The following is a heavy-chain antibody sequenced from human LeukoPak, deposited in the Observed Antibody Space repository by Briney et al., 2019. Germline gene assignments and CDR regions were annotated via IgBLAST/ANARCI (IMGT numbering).Heavy chain of an antibody. D-gene: IGHD3-10*01. V-gene: IGHV3-48*02. J-gene: IGHJ4*02. CDR1: GFTFSSYG. Sequence: PGGSLRLSCAASGFTFSSYGMNWVRRAPGRGLEWVSYISSSGSSIYYADSVKGRFTISRDNAKNSLYLQMNSLRDEDTAVYYCVRDRADGSGVKSHWGQGTLVTVSS. CDR2: ISSSGSSI. CDR3: VRDRADGSGVKSH.